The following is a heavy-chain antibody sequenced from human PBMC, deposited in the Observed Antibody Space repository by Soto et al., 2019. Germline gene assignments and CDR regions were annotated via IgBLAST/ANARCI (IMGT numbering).Heavy chain of an antibody. CDR1: GFTFSKYY. V-gene: IGHV1-46*01. J-gene: IGHJ4*02. CDR2: INPSGRTT. Sequence: AAVKVSCKTSGFTFSKYYMHWLRQVPGQGLEWVGVINPSGRTTSYAQKFLGRVTVTRDASTATVYLELNSLRSGDTAVYYCARDLDVTTVTTSFDLWGQGTLVTVSS. D-gene: IGHD4-17*01. CDR3: ARDLDVTTVTTSFDL.